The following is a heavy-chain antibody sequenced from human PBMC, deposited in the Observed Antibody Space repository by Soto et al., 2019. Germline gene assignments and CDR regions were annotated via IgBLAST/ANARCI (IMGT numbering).Heavy chain of an antibody. V-gene: IGHV3-11*01. CDR3: ASDPYYYASGF. CDR2: ISGDGTTT. CDR1: GFRFSDHY. J-gene: IGHJ4*02. Sequence: GGSLRLSCAASGFRFSDHYMTWIRQAPGKGLEWVSKISGDGTTTYYADSVKGRFTVSRDNAENSGYLQMNSLRAEDTAVYYCASDPYYYASGFWGQGTLVTV. D-gene: IGHD3-10*01.